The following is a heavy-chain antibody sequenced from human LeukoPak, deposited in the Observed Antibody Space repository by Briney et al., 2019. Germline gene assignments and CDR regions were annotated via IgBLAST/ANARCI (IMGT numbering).Heavy chain of an antibody. Sequence: SETLSLTCTVSGGSISSYYWSWIRQPPGKGLEWIGYIYYSGSTNYNPSLKSRVTISVDTSKNQFSLKLSSVTAADTAVYYCARAVVTANTLFDYWGQGTLVTVSS. D-gene: IGHD3-22*01. CDR3: ARAVVTANTLFDY. V-gene: IGHV4-59*12. CDR1: GGSISSYY. J-gene: IGHJ4*02. CDR2: IYYSGST.